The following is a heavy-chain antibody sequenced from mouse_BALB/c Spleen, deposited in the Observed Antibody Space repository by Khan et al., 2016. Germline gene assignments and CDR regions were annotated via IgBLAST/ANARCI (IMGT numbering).Heavy chain of an antibody. V-gene: IGHV9-3-1*01. CDR2: IHTYSGES. J-gene: IGHJ1*01. Sequence: QIQLVQSGPELKRPGKTVKISCKASGYTFTNYGINWVKQAPGKGLKWMGWIHTYSGESTYADDFKGRFAFSLETSANTAYLQINNLKNEDTATXCCARYHSYYGSSRYCDVWGAGTTVTVSS. CDR3: ARYHSYYGSSRYCDV. CDR1: GYTFTNYG. D-gene: IGHD1-1*01.